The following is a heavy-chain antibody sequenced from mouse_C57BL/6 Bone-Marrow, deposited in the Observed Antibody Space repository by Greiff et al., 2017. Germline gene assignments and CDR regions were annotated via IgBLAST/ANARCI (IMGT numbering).Heavy chain of an antibody. D-gene: IGHD4-1*01. V-gene: IGHV1-18*01. Sequence: VQLQQSGPELVKPGASVKIPCKASGYTFTDYNMDWVKQSHGKSLEWIGDINPNHGGTIYNQKFKGKATLTVDKSSSTAYMELRSLTSEDTAVYYCARGGITGDYFDYWGQGTTLTVSS. J-gene: IGHJ2*01. CDR3: ARGGITGDYFDY. CDR1: GYTFTDYN. CDR2: INPNHGGT.